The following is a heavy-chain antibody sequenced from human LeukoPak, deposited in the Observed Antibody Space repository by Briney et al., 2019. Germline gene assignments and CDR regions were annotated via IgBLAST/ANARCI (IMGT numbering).Heavy chain of an antibody. Sequence: SETLSLTCTVSGDSISTNYWNWIRQPPGKGLEWIGFIYDSGSTTYNPSLKSRVTISEDTSKNQFSLKLSSVTAADTAVYYCARVVGATEDWGQGTLVTVSS. J-gene: IGHJ4*02. CDR1: GDSISTNY. D-gene: IGHD1-26*01. CDR2: IYDSGST. CDR3: ARVVGATED. V-gene: IGHV4-59*01.